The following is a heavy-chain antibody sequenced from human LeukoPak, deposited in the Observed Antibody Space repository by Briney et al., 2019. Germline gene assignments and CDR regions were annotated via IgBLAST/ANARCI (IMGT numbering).Heavy chain of an antibody. Sequence: GGSLRLSCAASGFTFSSYWMSWVRQAPGKGLEWVANIKQDGSEKYYVDSVKGRFTISRDNAKNSLYLQMNSLRAEDTAAYYCARELGYSYGYGGYFDYWGQGTLVTVSS. J-gene: IGHJ4*02. CDR1: GFTFSSYW. CDR3: ARELGYSYGYGGYFDY. D-gene: IGHD5-18*01. CDR2: IKQDGSEK. V-gene: IGHV3-7*01.